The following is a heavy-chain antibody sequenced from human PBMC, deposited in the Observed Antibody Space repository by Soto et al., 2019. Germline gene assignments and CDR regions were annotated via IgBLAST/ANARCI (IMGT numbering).Heavy chain of an antibody. CDR3: ARVSRITIFGVVIPDYFDY. J-gene: IGHJ4*02. D-gene: IGHD3-3*01. CDR1: GYTFTSYD. V-gene: IGHV1-8*01. Sequence: QVQLVQSGAEVKKPGASVKVSCKASGYTFTSYDINWVRQATGQGLEWMGWMNPNSGNTGYAQKLQGRVTMTRNTSISTAYTELSSLRSEETALYYCARVSRITIFGVVIPDYFDYWGQGTLVTVSS. CDR2: MNPNSGNT.